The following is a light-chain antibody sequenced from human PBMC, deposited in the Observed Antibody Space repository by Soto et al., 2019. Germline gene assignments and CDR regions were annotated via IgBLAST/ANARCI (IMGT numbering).Light chain of an antibody. CDR3: HKYGHFPHT. V-gene: IGKV3-20*01. CDR2: GAS. CDR1: QSVSGSQ. J-gene: IGKJ2*01. Sequence: EIVLTQSPGTLSLSPGERVTLSCRASQSVSGSQLAWYQQKPGQAPRLLIYGASSRASGVPDRFSGIASGTDFTFIISRREPEDFGMCYCHKYGHFPHTFGQGTKLETK.